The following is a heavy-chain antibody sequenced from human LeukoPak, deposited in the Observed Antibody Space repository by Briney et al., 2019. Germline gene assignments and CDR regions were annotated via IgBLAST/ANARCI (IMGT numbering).Heavy chain of an antibody. CDR2: IYYSGST. J-gene: IGHJ6*03. V-gene: IGHV4-59*12. CDR1: GGSISSYY. D-gene: IGHD3-10*01. Sequence: SETLSLTCTVSGGSISSYYWSWIRQPPGKGLEWIGYIYYSGSTNYNPSPKSRVTISVDTSKNQFSLKLSSVPAADTAVYYCARGRGSGSYYTYYYYMDVWGKGTTVTVSS. CDR3: ARGRGSGSYYTYYYYMDV.